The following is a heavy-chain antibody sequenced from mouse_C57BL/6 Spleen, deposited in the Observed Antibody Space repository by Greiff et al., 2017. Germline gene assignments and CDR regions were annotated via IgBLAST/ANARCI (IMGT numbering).Heavy chain of an antibody. Sequence: QVQLQQPGAELVKPGASVKMSCKASGYTFTSYWITWVKQRPGQGLEWIGDIYPGSGSTNYNEKFKSKATLTVDTSSSTAYMQLSSLTSEDSAVYYCARDFSIYYYGSSSYFDVWGTGTTVTVSS. J-gene: IGHJ1*03. CDR3: ARDFSIYYYGSSSYFDV. CDR2: IYPGSGST. CDR1: GYTFTSYW. D-gene: IGHD1-1*01. V-gene: IGHV1-55*01.